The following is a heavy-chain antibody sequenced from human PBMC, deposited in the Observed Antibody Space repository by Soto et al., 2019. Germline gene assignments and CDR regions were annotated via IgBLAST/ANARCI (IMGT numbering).Heavy chain of an antibody. D-gene: IGHD2-2*01. J-gene: IGHJ5*02. Sequence: EASVKVSCKASGYTFTSYDINWVRQATGQGLEWMGWMNPNSGNTGYAQKFQGRVTMTRNTSISTAYMELSSLRSEDTAVYYCASKDIVVVPAKNWFDPWGQGTLVTVSS. V-gene: IGHV1-8*01. CDR1: GYTFTSYD. CDR3: ASKDIVVVPAKNWFDP. CDR2: MNPNSGNT.